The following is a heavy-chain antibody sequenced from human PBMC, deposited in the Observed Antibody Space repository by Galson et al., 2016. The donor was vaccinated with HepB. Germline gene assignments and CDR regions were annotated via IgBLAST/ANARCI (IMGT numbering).Heavy chain of an antibody. CDR1: GYTFTSYA. CDR3: ARGIAARPGGY. J-gene: IGHJ4*02. CDR2: INAGNGNT. D-gene: IGHD6-6*01. V-gene: IGHV1-3*01. Sequence: SVKVSCKASGYTFTSYAIHWVRQAPGQRLEWMGWINAGNGNTKYSQKFQGRVTITRDTSASTAYMELSSLRSEDTAVYYCARGIAARPGGYWGQGTLVTVSS.